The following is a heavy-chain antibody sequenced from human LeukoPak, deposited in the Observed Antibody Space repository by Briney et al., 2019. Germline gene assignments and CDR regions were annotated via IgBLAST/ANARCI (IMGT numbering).Heavy chain of an antibody. CDR1: GGSFSGYY. Sequence: SETLSLTCAVYGGSFSGYYWSGIRQPPGKGLEWIGQINHSGSTNYNPSLKSRVTISVDTSKNQFSLKLSSVTAADTAVYYCARHVANCSSTSCLKAFDYWGQGTLVTVSS. D-gene: IGHD2-2*01. CDR3: ARHVANCSSTSCLKAFDY. V-gene: IGHV4-34*01. CDR2: INHSGST. J-gene: IGHJ4*02.